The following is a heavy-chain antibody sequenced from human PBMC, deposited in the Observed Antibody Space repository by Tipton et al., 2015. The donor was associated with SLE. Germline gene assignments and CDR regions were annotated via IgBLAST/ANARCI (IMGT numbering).Heavy chain of an antibody. Sequence: GSLRLSCTASGFTFSTYNMNWVRQAPGKGLEWVSFVTSGSSSTHYADSVEGRSTISRDNSKNTLYLQMNSLRAEDTAVYYCAKDIVATTPIYGMDVWGQGTTVTVSS. CDR3: AKDIVATTPIYGMDV. D-gene: IGHD5-12*01. J-gene: IGHJ6*02. CDR2: VTSGSSST. V-gene: IGHV3-21*01. CDR1: GFTFSTYN.